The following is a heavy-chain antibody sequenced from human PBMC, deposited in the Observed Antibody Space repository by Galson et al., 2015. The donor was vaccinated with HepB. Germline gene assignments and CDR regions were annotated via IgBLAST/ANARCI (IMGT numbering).Heavy chain of an antibody. D-gene: IGHD3-16*02. CDR1: GFTFSNYY. CDR2: IKQDGSEK. J-gene: IGHJ6*02. Sequence: SLRLSCAASGFTFSNYYMTWVRQAPGKGLEWVANIKQDGSEKYYVDSVKGRFTISRENAKNSLYLQMNSLRAEDTAEYYCARLAPRPKNRQYYYGMDVWGQGTTVTVSS. CDR3: ARLAPRPKNRQYYYGMDV. V-gene: IGHV3-7*03.